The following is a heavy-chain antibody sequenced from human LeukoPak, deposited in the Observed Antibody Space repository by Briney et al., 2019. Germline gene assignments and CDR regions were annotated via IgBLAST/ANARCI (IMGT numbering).Heavy chain of an antibody. CDR1: GYTFTSYD. CDR3: ARVSSIAARPSFGY. J-gene: IGHJ4*02. CDR2: MNPNSGNT. D-gene: IGHD6-6*01. V-gene: IGHV1-8*03. Sequence: GASVKVSCKASGYTFTSYDINWVRQATGQGLEWMGWMNPNSGNTGYAQKFQGRVTITRNTSISTAYMELSSLRTEDTAVYYCARVSSIAARPSFGYWAQGTLVTVS.